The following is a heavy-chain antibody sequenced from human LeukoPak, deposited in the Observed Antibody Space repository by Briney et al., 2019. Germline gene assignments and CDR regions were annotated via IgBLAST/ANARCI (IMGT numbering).Heavy chain of an antibody. D-gene: IGHD3-22*01. CDR2: VSYDGGNK. CDR3: AKDHYYDSILYGMDV. V-gene: IGHV3-30*18. J-gene: IGHJ6*02. Sequence: QPGGSLRLSCAASGFTFSNYWMSWVRQAPGKGLQWVAIVSYDGGNKYHSDSVKGRFTISRDNSKNTLYLQMNSLRAEDTAVYYCAKDHYYDSILYGMDVWGQGTTVTVSS. CDR1: GFTFSNYW.